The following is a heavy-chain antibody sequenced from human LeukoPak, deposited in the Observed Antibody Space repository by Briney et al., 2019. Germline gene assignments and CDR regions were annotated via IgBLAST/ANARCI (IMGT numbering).Heavy chain of an antibody. CDR3: ARAGDYVWGSYRSYNWFDP. Sequence: ASVKVSCKASGYTFTSYDINWVRQATGQGLEWMGWMNPNSGNTGYAQKFQGRVTMTRNTSISTAYMELSSLRSEDTAVYCCARAGDYVWGSYRSYNWFDPWGQGTLVTVSS. D-gene: IGHD3-16*02. V-gene: IGHV1-8*01. CDR1: GYTFTSYD. CDR2: MNPNSGNT. J-gene: IGHJ5*02.